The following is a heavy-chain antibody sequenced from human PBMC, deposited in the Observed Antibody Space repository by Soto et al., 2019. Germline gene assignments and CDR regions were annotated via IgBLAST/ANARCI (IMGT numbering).Heavy chain of an antibody. D-gene: IGHD2-15*01. CDR1: GGSFRREA. CDR3: XXGHEFGGNSDAFDV. CDR2: ILPFFGTS. J-gene: IGHJ3*01. Sequence: QVQLVQSGAEVKKPGSSVKVSCKASGGSFRREAINWVRQAPGQGPEWMGNILPFFGTSDYAQKFQGRVXXXXXXXXXXXXXXXXXXXXXXXXXXXXXXGHEFGGNSDAFDVWGQGTMV. V-gene: IGHV1-69*15.